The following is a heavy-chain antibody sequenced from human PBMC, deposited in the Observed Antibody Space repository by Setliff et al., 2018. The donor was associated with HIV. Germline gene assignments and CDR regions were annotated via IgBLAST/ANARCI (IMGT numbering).Heavy chain of an antibody. CDR3: AVMGYCGGNSCYRTEGFDY. CDR2: INPNNGGT. D-gene: IGHD2-2*01. CDR1: AHTFTGYY. J-gene: IGHJ4*02. V-gene: IGHV1-2*02. Sequence: ASVKVSCKASAHTFTGYYVHWVRQAPGQGLEWMGWINPNNGGTNYTQKFQGRVTMTRDTTITTVYMELTRLRSDDTAMFYCAVMGYCGGNSCYRTEGFDYWGQGTLVTVSS.